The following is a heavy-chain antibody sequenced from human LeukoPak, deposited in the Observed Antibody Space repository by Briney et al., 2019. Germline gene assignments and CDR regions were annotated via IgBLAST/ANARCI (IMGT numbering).Heavy chain of an antibody. J-gene: IGHJ5*02. CDR1: GASLRSYH. V-gene: IGHV4-59*01. D-gene: IGHD1-26*01. CDR3: ATGYYVPFAT. Sequence: SETLSLTCSVSGASLRSYHWDWLRQSPGKGMEWIGYISDTGKTDSNPSLKSRVTISLGTSKTQFSLRLRSVTAADSAVYYCATGYYVPFATWGPGILVTVSS. CDR2: ISDTGKT.